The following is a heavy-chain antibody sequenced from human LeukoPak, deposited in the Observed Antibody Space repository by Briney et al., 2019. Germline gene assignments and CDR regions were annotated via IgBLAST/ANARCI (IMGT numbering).Heavy chain of an antibody. J-gene: IGHJ4*02. Sequence: SVKVSCKASGFTFTGYYMDWVRQAPGQGLEWIGWINPNSGGTNYAQKFQGRVTMTRDTSISTAYMELSRLRSDDTAVYYCARDRGPPNIAAAPFGYWGQGTLVTVSS. V-gene: IGHV1-2*02. D-gene: IGHD6-13*01. CDR3: ARDRGPPNIAAAPFGY. CDR1: GFTFTGYY. CDR2: INPNSGGT.